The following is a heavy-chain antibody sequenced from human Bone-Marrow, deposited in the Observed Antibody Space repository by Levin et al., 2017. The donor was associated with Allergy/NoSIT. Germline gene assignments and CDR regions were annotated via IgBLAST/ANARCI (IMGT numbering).Heavy chain of an antibody. CDR2: SRDKTKSYTT. Sequence: GESLKISCVVSGFILSDRYMDWVRQAPGKGLEWVGRSRDKTKSYTTEYAASVKGRFTILRDDSENSLYLQMNSLKTEGTAVYYCVSPPDYWGLGTLVTVSS. CDR3: VSPPDY. J-gene: IGHJ4*02. CDR1: GFILSDRY. V-gene: IGHV3-72*01.